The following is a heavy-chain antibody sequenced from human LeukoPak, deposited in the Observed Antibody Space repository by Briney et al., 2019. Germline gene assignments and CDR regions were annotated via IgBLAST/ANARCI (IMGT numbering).Heavy chain of an antibody. CDR1: GFTFSSYG. J-gene: IGHJ4*02. CDR2: IWYDGSNK. D-gene: IGHD5-24*01. Sequence: RPGRSLRLSCAASGFTFSSYGMHWVRQAPGKGLEWVAVIWYDGSNKYYADSVKGRFTISRDNSKNTLYLQMNSLRAEDTAVYYCARDRRDGYIALDYWGQGTLVTVSS. V-gene: IGHV3-33*01. CDR3: ARDRRDGYIALDY.